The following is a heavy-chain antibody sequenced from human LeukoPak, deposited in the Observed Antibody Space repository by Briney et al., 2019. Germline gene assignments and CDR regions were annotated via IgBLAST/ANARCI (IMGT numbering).Heavy chain of an antibody. CDR2: IYYSGST. D-gene: IGHD2-2*01. CDR1: GGSISSYY. V-gene: IGHV4-59*01. CDR3: ARAYCSSTRCQRPDAFDI. Sequence: SETLSLTCTVSGGSISSYYWSWVRQPPGKGLEWIGYIYYSGSTNYNPSLKSRVTISVDTSKNQFSLRVSSVTAADTAVYYCARAYCSSTRCQRPDAFDIWGQGTKVTVSS. J-gene: IGHJ3*02.